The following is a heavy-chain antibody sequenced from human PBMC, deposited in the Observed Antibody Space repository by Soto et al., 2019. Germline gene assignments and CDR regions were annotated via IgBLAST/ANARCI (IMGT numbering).Heavy chain of an antibody. CDR2: IYYSGST. CDR1: GGSISSYY. CDR3: ARHLPEKLRFLEWFPFDP. J-gene: IGHJ5*02. Sequence: SETLSLTCTVSGGSISSYYWSWIRQPPGKGLEWIGYIYYSGSTNYNPSLKSRVTISVDTSKNQFSLKLSSVTAADTAVYYCARHLPEKLRFLEWFPFDPWGQGTLVTVSS. V-gene: IGHV4-59*08. D-gene: IGHD3-3*01.